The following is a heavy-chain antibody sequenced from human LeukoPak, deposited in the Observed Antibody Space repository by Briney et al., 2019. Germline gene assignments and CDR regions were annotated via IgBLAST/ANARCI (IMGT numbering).Heavy chain of an antibody. CDR1: GYTFADYY. J-gene: IGHJ4*02. CDR3: ARDSGSGYYAY. Sequence: ASVKVSCKASGYTFADYYLHWVRQAPGQGLEWMGWINPNSGGTNYAQKFQGRVTMTRDTSISTAYMELSSLRSEDTAVYYCARDSGSGYYAYWGQGTLVTVSS. D-gene: IGHD3-22*01. V-gene: IGHV1-2*02. CDR2: INPNSGGT.